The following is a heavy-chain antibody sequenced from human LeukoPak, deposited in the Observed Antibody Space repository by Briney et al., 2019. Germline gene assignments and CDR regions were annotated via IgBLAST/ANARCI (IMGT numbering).Heavy chain of an antibody. V-gene: IGHV4-39*01. CDR2: IYYSGST. CDR1: GGSISSSSYY. CDR3: ARRGYCSSISCYEYWFDS. Sequence: SETLSHTCTVSGGSISSSSYYWGWIRQPPGKGLEWIGIIYYSGSTYYNPSLKSRLTISVDTSKNQFSLKLSSVTATDTAVYYCARRGYCSSISCYEYWFDSWGQGTLVAVSS. J-gene: IGHJ5*01. D-gene: IGHD2-2*01.